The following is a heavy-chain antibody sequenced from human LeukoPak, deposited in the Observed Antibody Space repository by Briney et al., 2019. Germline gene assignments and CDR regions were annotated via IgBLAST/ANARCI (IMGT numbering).Heavy chain of an antibody. CDR2: ISISSSYT. CDR3: ARAAGGGYCSSTSCYVLDY. Sequence: GGSLRLSCAVSGLTFRDYYMSWIRQAPGKGLEWVSYISISSSYTNYADSVKGRFTISRDNAKNSLYLQVNSLRAEDTAVYYCARAAGGGYCSSTSCYVLDYWGQGTLVTVSS. D-gene: IGHD2-2*01. J-gene: IGHJ4*02. CDR1: GLTFRDYY. V-gene: IGHV3-11*05.